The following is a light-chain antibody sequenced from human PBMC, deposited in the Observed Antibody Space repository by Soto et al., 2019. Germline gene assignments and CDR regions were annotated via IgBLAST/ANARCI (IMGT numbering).Light chain of an antibody. CDR2: GAS. V-gene: IGKV3-20*01. Sequence: IVLTQSPGNLSFSPWYRSTLSFSSSQSVSGNFLAWYQEKPGQAPRLLIYGASSRATGIPDRFSGSGSGTDFTLTISRLEPEDFAVYYCRQYGRSLGFAFGGGTKV. CDR3: RQYGRSLGFA. CDR1: QSVSGNF. J-gene: IGKJ4*01.